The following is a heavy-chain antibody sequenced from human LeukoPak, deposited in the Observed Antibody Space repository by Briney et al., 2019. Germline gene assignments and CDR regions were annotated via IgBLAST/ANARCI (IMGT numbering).Heavy chain of an antibody. CDR2: IRKDGSDK. J-gene: IGHJ4*02. Sequence: GESLRLSCSASGFIFNTYGMQWVRQAPGKGLEWVAFIRKDGSDKYYAVSVKGRFTISRDNSKNTLYLQMNSLRAEDTAVYYCARDSSTYYYGSGSYGGSVDYWGQGTLVTVSS. CDR1: GFIFNTYG. CDR3: ARDSSTYYYGSGSYGGSVDY. D-gene: IGHD3-10*01. V-gene: IGHV3-30*02.